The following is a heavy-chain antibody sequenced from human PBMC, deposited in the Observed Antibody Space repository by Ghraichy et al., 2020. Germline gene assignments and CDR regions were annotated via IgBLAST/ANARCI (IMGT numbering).Heavy chain of an antibody. CDR3: AREEITMVRDNNCYYGMDV. J-gene: IGHJ6*02. CDR1: GFTFSDYY. CDR2: ISSSSSYT. V-gene: IGHV3-11*06. D-gene: IGHD3-10*01. Sequence: GGSLRLSCAASGFTFSDYYMSWIRQAPGKGLEWVSYISSSSSYTNYADSVKGRFTISRDNAKNSLYLQMNSLRAEDTAVYYCAREEITMVRDNNCYYGMDVWGPATTVTVPS.